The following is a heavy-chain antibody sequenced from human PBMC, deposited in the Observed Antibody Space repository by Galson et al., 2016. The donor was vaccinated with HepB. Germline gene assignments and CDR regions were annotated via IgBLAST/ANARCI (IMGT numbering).Heavy chain of an antibody. CDR2: IKEDGSEI. Sequence: SLRLSCAASGFTFSSYWMTWVRQAPGKGPEWVAHIKEDGSEIYYVESVKGRFTISRDNAKNSLYLQMNSLRAEDTAVYSCVTERRTSSWCFWGQGILVTVSS. J-gene: IGHJ4*02. V-gene: IGHV3-7*01. D-gene: IGHD6-13*01. CDR1: GFTFSSYW. CDR3: VTERRTSSWCF.